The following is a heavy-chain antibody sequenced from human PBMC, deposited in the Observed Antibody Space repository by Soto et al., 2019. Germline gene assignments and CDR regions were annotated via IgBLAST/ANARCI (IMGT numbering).Heavy chain of an antibody. Sequence: EVQLLESGGGLVQPGGSLRLSCAASGFTFSSYAMSWVRQAPGKGLEWVSAISGSGGSTYYADSVKGRFTISRDNFKNTAELEKNSLRAEDPALNLFAKGFKQQVGHFEYWGQGTLVT. CDR2: ISGSGGST. D-gene: IGHD6-13*01. V-gene: IGHV3-23*01. CDR1: GFTFSSYA. J-gene: IGHJ4*02. CDR3: AKGFKQQVGHFEY.